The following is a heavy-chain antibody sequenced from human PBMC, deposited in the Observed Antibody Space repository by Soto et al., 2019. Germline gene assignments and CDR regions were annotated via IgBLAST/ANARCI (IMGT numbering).Heavy chain of an antibody. J-gene: IGHJ4*02. CDR3: AARAGGGGH. D-gene: IGHD3-10*01. V-gene: IGHV3-53*01. Sequence: EVQLVESGGGLIQPGGSLRLSCAVSGFTVSNNYMSWVRQAPGKGLEGVSVIYSGGYTAYGDSVKGRFTISRDNSKNTQSLQMNGRRAGDPAVYSGAARAGGGGHWGQGTLVTVSS. CDR1: GFTVSNNY. CDR2: IYSGGYT.